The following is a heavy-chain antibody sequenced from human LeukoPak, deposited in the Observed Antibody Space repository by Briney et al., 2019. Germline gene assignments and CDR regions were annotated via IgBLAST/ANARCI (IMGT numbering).Heavy chain of an antibody. V-gene: IGHV1-46*01. D-gene: IGHD2-15*01. J-gene: IGHJ6*02. CDR2: INPSGGST. CDR1: GYTFTSYY. Sequence: ASVKVSCKASGYTFTSYYMHWVRQAPGQGLEWMGIINPSGGSTSHAQKFQGRVTMTRDTSTSTVYMELSSLRSEDTAVYYCARDLGCSGGSCYYGMDVWGQGTTVTVSS. CDR3: ARDLGCSGGSCYYGMDV.